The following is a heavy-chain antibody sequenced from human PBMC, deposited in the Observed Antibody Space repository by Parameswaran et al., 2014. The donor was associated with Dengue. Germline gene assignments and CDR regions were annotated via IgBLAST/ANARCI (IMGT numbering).Heavy chain of an antibody. D-gene: IGHD2-21*02. V-gene: IGHV1-18*01. CDR2: ISAYNGNT. J-gene: IGHJ4*02. CDR3: ARGEAAAIRGY. Sequence: WVRQAPGQGLEWMGWISAYNGNTNYAQELQGRVTMTTDTSTSTAYMELRSLRSDDTAVYYCARGEAAAIRGYWGQGTLVTVSS.